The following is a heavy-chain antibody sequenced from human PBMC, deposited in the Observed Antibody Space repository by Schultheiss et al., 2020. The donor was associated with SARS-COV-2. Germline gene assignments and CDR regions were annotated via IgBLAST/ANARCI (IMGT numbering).Heavy chain of an antibody. Sequence: GGSLRLSCAASGFTVSSNYMSWVRQAPGKGLEWVSVIYSGGSTYYADSVKGRFTISRHNSKNTLYLQMNSLRAEDTAVYYCAKGGQQLVRDYYYYGMDVWGQGTTVTVSS. CDR1: GFTVSSNY. V-gene: IGHV3-53*04. CDR2: IYSGGST. D-gene: IGHD6-13*01. CDR3: AKGGQQLVRDYYYYGMDV. J-gene: IGHJ6*02.